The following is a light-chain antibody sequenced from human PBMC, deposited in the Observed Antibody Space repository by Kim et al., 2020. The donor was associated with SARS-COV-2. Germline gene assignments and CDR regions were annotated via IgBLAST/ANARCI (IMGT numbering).Light chain of an antibody. CDR2: DVR. CDR3: SSYTSSSTVV. J-gene: IGLJ2*01. CDR1: SNGVVGFKY. Sequence: GQAITIPCIRSSNGVVGFKYVPWYQKHPGKAPKLMIYDVRNRPSGVSNRFSGSKSGNTASLTISGLQAEDEADYYCSSYTSSSTVVFGGGTQLTVL. V-gene: IGLV2-14*03.